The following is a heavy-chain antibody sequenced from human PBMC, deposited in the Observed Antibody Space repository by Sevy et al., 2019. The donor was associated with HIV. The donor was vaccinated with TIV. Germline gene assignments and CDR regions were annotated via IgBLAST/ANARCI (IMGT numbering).Heavy chain of an antibody. V-gene: IGHV3-21*01. CDR1: GFTFSTYS. D-gene: IGHD2-15*01. CDR2: ISSSSNYI. CDR3: SRVNADCSGGSCYSTMGADV. J-gene: IGHJ6*02. Sequence: GGSLRLSCAVSGFTFSTYSMTWVRQAPGKGLEWVSSISSSSNYIYYPDSVKGRFTISRDNAKNSLYLQMNSLRAEDTAVYYCSRVNADCSGGSCYSTMGADVWGQGTTVTVSS.